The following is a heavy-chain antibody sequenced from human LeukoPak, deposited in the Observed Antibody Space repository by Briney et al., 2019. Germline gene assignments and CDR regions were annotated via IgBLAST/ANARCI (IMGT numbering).Heavy chain of an antibody. CDR1: GFTFDDYG. J-gene: IGHJ6*03. CDR3: ARDLGKVRGVFYYYYMDV. CDR2: INWNGGST. Sequence: PGGSLRLSCAASGFTFDDYGMSWVRHAPGKGLERVSGINWNGGSTGYADSVKGRFTISRDNAKNSLYLQMNSLRAEDTALYYCARDLGKVRGVFYYYYMDVWGKGTTVTVSS. D-gene: IGHD3-10*01. V-gene: IGHV3-20*04.